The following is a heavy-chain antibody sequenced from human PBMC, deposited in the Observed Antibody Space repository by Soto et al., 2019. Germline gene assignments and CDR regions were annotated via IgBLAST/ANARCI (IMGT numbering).Heavy chain of an antibody. J-gene: IGHJ4*02. CDR2: IYYSGST. Sequence: PSETLSLTCTVSGGSISSYYWSWIRQPPGKGLEWIVDIYYSGSTNYNPSLKSRVTISVDTSKNQFSLKLSSVTAADMAVYYCPRDSSYGDYQFFNYFDYWGQGTLVTVSS. CDR3: PRDSSYGDYQFFNYFDY. D-gene: IGHD4-17*01. V-gene: IGHV4-59*01. CDR1: GGSISSYY.